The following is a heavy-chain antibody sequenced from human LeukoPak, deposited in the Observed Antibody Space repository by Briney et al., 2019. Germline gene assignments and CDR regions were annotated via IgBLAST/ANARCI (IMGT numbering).Heavy chain of an antibody. CDR2: IYTSGST. V-gene: IGHV4-4*08. J-gene: IGHJ6*03. CDR1: GGSISSYY. D-gene: IGHD6-6*01. Sequence: TSETLSLTCTVSGGSISSYYWSWIRQPPGKGLEWIGRIYTSGSTNYNPSLKSRVTISVDTSKNQFSLKLSSVTAADTAVYYCARGIAARLRNYYYYMDVWGKGTTVTVSS. CDR3: ARGIAARLRNYYYYMDV.